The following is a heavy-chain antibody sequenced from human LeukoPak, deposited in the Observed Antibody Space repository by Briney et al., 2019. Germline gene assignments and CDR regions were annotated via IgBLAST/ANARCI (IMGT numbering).Heavy chain of an antibody. CDR2: TYYRSRWYD. CDR1: GDSVSSNSAA. J-gene: IGHJ3*02. V-gene: IGHV6-1*01. CDR3: AREVAGTCAFDI. D-gene: IGHD1-14*01. Sequence: SQTLSLTCDISGDSVSSNSAAWTWIRQSPSRGLEWLGRTYYRSRWYDDYAVSVKSRITISPDTSKNHFSLQLSSVTPEDTAVYYCAREVAGTCAFDIWGQGTVVTVSS.